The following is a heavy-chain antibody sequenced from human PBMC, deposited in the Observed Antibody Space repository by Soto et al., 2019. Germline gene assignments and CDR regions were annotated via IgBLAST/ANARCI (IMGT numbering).Heavy chain of an antibody. J-gene: IGHJ5*02. CDR2: IKQDGSEK. D-gene: IGHD6-19*01. CDR3: ARDSPTVAGTRHRFDP. V-gene: IGHV3-7*01. Sequence: PGGSLRLSCAASGFTFSSYWMSWVRQAPGKGLEWVANIKQDGSEKYYVDSVKGRFTISRDNAKNSLYLQMNSLRAEDTAVYYCARDSPTVAGTRHRFDPWGQGTLVTVSS. CDR1: GFTFSSYW.